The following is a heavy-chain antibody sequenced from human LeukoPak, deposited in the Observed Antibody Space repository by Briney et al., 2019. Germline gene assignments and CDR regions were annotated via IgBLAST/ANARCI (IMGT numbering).Heavy chain of an antibody. CDR1: GGSISSYY. Sequence: PSETLSLTCTVSGGSISSYYWSWIRQPPGKGLEGFGYIYYSGSTNYKPSLKSLTTISVDTSSNQFSLKLNSVTAADTAVYYCASPVTATIFGPAFDIWGQGTMVTVSS. J-gene: IGHJ3*02. CDR3: ASPVTATIFGPAFDI. CDR2: IYYSGST. D-gene: IGHD5-12*01. V-gene: IGHV4-59*01.